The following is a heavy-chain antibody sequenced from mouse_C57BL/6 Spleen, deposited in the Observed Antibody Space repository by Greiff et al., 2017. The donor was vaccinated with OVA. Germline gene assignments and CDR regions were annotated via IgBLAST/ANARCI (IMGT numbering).Heavy chain of an antibody. Sequence: QVHVKQPGAELVMPGASVKLSCKASGYTFTSYWMHWVKQRPGQGLEWIGEIDPSDSYTNYNQKFKGKSTLTVDKSSSTAYMQLSSLTSEDSAVYYCARSSGQLFDYWGQGTTLTVSS. V-gene: IGHV1-69*01. D-gene: IGHD4-1*02. CDR1: GYTFTSYW. CDR3: ARSSGQLFDY. J-gene: IGHJ2*01. CDR2: IDPSDSYT.